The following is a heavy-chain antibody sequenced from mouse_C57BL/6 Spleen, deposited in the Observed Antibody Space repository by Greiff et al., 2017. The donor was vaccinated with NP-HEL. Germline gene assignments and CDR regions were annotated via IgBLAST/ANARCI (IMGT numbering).Heavy chain of an antibody. D-gene: IGHD2-3*01. V-gene: IGHV3-6*01. CDR3: ARGDGYPYWYFDV. CDR1: GYSITSGYY. J-gene: IGHJ1*03. CDR2: ISYDGSN. Sequence: EVKLVESGPGLVKPSQSLSLTCSVTGYSITSGYYWNWIRQFPGNKLEWMGYISYDGSNNYNPSLKNRISITRDTSKNQFFLKLNSVTTEDTATYYCARGDGYPYWYFDVWGTGTTVTVSS.